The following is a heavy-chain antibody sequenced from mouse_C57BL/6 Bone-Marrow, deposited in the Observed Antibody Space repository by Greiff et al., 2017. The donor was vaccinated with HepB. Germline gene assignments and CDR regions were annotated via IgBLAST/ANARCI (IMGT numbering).Heavy chain of an antibody. CDR2: IRSKSNNYAT. CDR1: GFSFNTYA. V-gene: IGHV10-1*01. Sequence: EVQLVESGGGLVQPKGSLKLSCAASGFSFNTYAMNWVRQAPGKGLEWVARIRSKSNNYATYYADSVKDRFTISRDESESMLYLQMNNLKTEDTAMYYCVRLGVTYCGSSYAMDYWGQGTSVTVSS. J-gene: IGHJ4*01. D-gene: IGHD1-1*01. CDR3: VRLGVTYCGSSYAMDY.